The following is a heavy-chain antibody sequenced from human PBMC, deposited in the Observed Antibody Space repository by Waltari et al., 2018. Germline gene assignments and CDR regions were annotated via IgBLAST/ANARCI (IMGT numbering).Heavy chain of an antibody. V-gene: IGHV3-30*02. Sequence: VQLLESGGGVVQPGGSLRLSCAASGFTFSSYGMHWVRQAPGKGLDGVAFIGYDENDKYYGGSVNGRFTISRDNSKNMLYVAMNSLRPEDTVLYYCASYTGSPSRPGPPSLWGHGALVIVSS. CDR3: ASYTGSPSRPGPPSL. CDR2: IGYDENDK. CDR1: GFTFSSYG. D-gene: IGHD1-1*01. J-gene: IGHJ4*01.